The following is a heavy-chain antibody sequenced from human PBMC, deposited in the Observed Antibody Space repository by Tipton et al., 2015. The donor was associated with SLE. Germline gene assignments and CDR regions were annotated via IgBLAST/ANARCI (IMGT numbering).Heavy chain of an antibody. D-gene: IGHD3-3*01. CDR3: ARERITIFGVVTTYYFDY. V-gene: IGHV3-30-3*01. Sequence: SLRLSCAASGFTFSSYAMHWVRQAPGKGLEWVAVISYDGSNKYYADSVKGRFTISRDNSKNTLYLQMNSLRAEDTAVYYCARERITIFGVVTTYYFDYWGQGTLVTVSS. CDR2: ISYDGSNK. J-gene: IGHJ4*02. CDR1: GFTFSSYA.